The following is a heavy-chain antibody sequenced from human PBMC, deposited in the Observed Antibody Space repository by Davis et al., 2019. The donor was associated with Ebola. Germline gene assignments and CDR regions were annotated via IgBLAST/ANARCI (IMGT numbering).Heavy chain of an antibody. D-gene: IGHD2/OR15-2a*01. V-gene: IGHV1-18*01. CDR1: GYTFTSYA. Sequence: AASVKVSCKASGYTFTSYAMNWVRQAPGQGLEWMGWISGYNGNTNYAHKLQGRVTMTTDTSTTTASMELRGLRSDDTAVYYRVRDHGYFVRPYYFDDWGQGILVTVSS. CDR3: VRDHGYFVRPYYFDD. CDR2: ISGYNGNT. J-gene: IGHJ4*02.